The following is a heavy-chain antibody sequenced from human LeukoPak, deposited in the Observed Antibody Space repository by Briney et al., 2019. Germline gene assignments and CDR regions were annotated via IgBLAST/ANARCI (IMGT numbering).Heavy chain of an antibody. CDR1: GFTFSGYW. CDR2: INEVGSQK. Sequence: GGSLRLSCAASGFTFSGYWMSWVRQAPGEGLEYLANINEVGSQKFYMDSVKGRFTISRDNAKNSLYLQMNSLRAEDTAVYYCARGPYDFWSGYYVVWGQGTLVTVSS. J-gene: IGHJ4*02. CDR3: ARGPYDFWSGYYVV. D-gene: IGHD3-3*01. V-gene: IGHV3-7*04.